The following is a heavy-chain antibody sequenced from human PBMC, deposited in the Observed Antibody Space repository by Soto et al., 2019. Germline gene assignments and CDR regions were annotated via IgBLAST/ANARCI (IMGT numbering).Heavy chain of an antibody. D-gene: IGHD1-1*01. Sequence: QVQLQESGPGLVKPSQTLSLTCTVSGGSISSGGYYWSWIRQHPGKGLEWIGYIYYSGSTYYNPSLKSRXXIXVXXSKNQFSLKLSSVTAADTAVYYCARSGTAYNWFDPWGQGTLVTVSS. CDR2: IYYSGST. CDR1: GGSISSGGYY. CDR3: ARSGTAYNWFDP. J-gene: IGHJ5*02. V-gene: IGHV4-31*03.